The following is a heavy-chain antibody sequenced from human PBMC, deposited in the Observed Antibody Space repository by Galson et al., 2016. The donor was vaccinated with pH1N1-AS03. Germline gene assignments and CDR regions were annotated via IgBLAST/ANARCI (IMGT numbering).Heavy chain of an antibody. CDR2: ISYDESKK. V-gene: IGHV3-30*03. CDR1: GFTFRSYG. Sequence: LRLSCAASGFTFRSYGMHWVRQTPGKGLQWVAVISYDESKKLYADSVRGRSTISRDNSKNTLYLQMNSLRPEDTAVYLCARSQSFYVDYFDNWGQGTLVTVSS. D-gene: IGHD3-10*02. CDR3: ARSQSFYVDYFDN. J-gene: IGHJ4*02.